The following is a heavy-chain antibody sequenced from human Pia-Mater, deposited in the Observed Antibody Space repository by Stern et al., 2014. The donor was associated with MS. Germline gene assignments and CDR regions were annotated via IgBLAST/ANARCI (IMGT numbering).Heavy chain of an antibody. V-gene: IGHV4-39*01. CDR2: IYYSGTS. Sequence: QVQLVESGPGLVRPSGTLSLTCTVSGASLRSTNYYWGWIRQSPGKGLEWIGYIYYSGTSYYTPTLNSRIPSPVDTTKRHFSLNLLCVTAADTAIYYCARLPKETGTNRWGQGILVTVSS. CDR3: ARLPKETGTNR. D-gene: IGHD1-7*01. J-gene: IGHJ4*02. CDR1: GASLRSTNYY.